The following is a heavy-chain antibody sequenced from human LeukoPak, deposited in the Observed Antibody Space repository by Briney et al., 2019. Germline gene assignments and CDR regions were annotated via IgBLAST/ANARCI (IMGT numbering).Heavy chain of an antibody. CDR1: GFTFSSYA. CDR2: ISGSGGST. Sequence: GGSLRLSCAASGFTFSSYAMGWVRHAPGKGLELVSAISGSGGSTYYADSVKGRFTISRDNSKNTLYLQMNSLRAEDTAVYYCAKAKPYSSSWYWDYWGQGTLVTVSS. D-gene: IGHD6-13*01. J-gene: IGHJ4*02. CDR3: AKAKPYSSSWYWDY. V-gene: IGHV3-23*01.